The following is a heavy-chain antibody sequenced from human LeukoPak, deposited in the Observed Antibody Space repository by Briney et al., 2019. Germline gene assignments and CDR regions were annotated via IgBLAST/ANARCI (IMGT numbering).Heavy chain of an antibody. V-gene: IGHV3-48*04. CDR1: GFTFSSYS. CDR2: ISSSSSTI. J-gene: IGHJ3*02. Sequence: GGSLRLSCAASGFTFSSYSMNWVRQAPGKGLEWVSYISSSSSTIYYVDTVKGRFTISRDNAKNSLYLQMNSLRAEDTAVYYCARVGSGYYYAFDIWGQGTMVTVSS. D-gene: IGHD3-22*01. CDR3: ARVGSGYYYAFDI.